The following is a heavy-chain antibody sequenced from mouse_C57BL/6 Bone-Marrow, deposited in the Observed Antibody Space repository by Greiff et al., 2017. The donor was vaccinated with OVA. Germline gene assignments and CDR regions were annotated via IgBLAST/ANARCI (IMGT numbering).Heavy chain of an antibody. J-gene: IGHJ4*01. D-gene: IGHD2-5*01. CDR3: ARRDYSNYFYAMDY. CDR1: GYTFTDYY. Sequence: VQLKQSGPELVKPGASVKISCKASGYTFTDYYMNWVKQSHGKSLEWIGDINPNNGGTSYNQKFKGKATLTVDKSSSTAYMELRSLTSEDSAVYYCARRDYSNYFYAMDYWGQGTSVTVSS. CDR2: INPNNGGT. V-gene: IGHV1-26*01.